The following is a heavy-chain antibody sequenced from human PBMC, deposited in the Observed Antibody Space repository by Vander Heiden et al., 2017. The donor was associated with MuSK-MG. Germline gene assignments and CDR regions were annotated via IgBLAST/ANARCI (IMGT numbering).Heavy chain of an antibody. CDR1: GLTVSGAY. D-gene: IGHD3-16*01. CDR2: IKTKADGGTI. V-gene: IGHV3-15*01. J-gene: IGHJ3*01. Sequence: DVQLVESGGGVVKSGGSLRLSCAASGLTVSGAYLSWVRQASGKGLEWVGRIKTKADGGTIAYAAPVKGRFTISRDDSKNTLYLQMNSLKTEDTAIYYCTTVLRESVWGSSHAFDCWGQGTMVTVSS. CDR3: TTVLRESVWGSSHAFDC.